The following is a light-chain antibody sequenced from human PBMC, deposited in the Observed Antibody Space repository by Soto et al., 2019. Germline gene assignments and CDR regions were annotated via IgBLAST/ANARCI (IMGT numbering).Light chain of an antibody. Sequence: IQMSHSSSNLYGSVVDRVTITCRASQTISSWLAWYQQKPGKAPKLLIYKASTLKSGVPSRFSGSGSGTEFTLTISSLQPDDFATYYCQHYNSYSEAFGQGTKVDI. CDR3: QHYNSYSEA. CDR2: KAS. CDR1: QTISSW. J-gene: IGKJ1*01. V-gene: IGKV1-5*03.